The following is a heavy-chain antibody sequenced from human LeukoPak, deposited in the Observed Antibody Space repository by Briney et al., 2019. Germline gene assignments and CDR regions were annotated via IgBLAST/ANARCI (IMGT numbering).Heavy chain of an antibody. D-gene: IGHD6-19*01. CDR1: GGSISSYY. J-gene: IGHJ4*02. CDR2: IYYSWST. CDR3: ASQYSSGWHHLDY. V-gene: IGHV4-59*01. Sequence: SETLYLTCTGPGGSISSYYWGWVRQRPGKGLEWIGYIYYSWSTNYNPSLKSRVTISVDTSKHQFSLKLSSVTAADTAVYYCASQYSSGWHHLDYWGQGTLVTVSS.